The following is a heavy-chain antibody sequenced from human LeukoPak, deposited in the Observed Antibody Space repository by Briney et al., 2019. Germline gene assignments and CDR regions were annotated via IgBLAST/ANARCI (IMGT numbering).Heavy chain of an antibody. V-gene: IGHV3-30-3*01. CDR2: ISYDGSNK. D-gene: IGHD2-8*01. CDR3: ARDLYCTNGVCLPLFDY. J-gene: IGHJ4*02. CDR1: GFTFSSYA. Sequence: PGRSLRLSCAASGFTFSSYAMHWVRQAPGKGLEWVAVISYDGSNKYYADSVKGRFTISRDNSKNTLYLQMNSLRAEDTVVYYCARDLYCTNGVCLPLFDYWGQGTLVTVSS.